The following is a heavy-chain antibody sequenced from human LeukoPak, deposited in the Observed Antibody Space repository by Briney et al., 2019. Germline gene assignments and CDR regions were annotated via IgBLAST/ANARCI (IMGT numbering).Heavy chain of an antibody. CDR3: AKALDDILTAIDY. Sequence: GGSLRLSCAASGFTFSSYAMCWVRQSPGNGLEWVSAISGSGGSTYYADSVKGRFTISRDNSKNTLYLQMNSLRAEDTAVYYCAKALDDILTAIDYWGQGTLVTVSS. CDR1: GFTFSSYA. D-gene: IGHD3-9*01. CDR2: ISGSGGST. V-gene: IGHV3-23*01. J-gene: IGHJ4*02.